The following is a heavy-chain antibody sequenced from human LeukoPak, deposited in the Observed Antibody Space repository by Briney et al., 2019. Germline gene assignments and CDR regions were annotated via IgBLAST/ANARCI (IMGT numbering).Heavy chain of an antibody. CDR3: ARLYCSSTSCYSGMDV. CDR1: GGSINNYY. CDR2: IYHSGST. D-gene: IGHD2-2*02. V-gene: IGHV4-59*12. J-gene: IGHJ6*02. Sequence: SETLSLTCSVSGGSINNYYWSWIRQPPGKGLEWIGYIYHSGSTNYNPSLKSRVTISVDTSKNQFSLKLSSVTAADTAVYYCARLYCSSTSCYSGMDVWGQGTTVTVSS.